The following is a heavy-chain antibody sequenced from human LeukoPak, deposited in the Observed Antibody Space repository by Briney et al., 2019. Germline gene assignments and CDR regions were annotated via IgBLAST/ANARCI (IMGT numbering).Heavy chain of an antibody. J-gene: IGHJ3*02. V-gene: IGHV1-69*01. Sequence: GSSVKVSCKASQGTFSSYAISWVRQAPGQGLEWMGGISPIFGTANDAQKFQGRVTITADESTSTAYMELSSLRSEDTAVYYCARGGDIVVVVAAMGAFDIWGQGTMVTVSS. D-gene: IGHD2-15*01. CDR3: ARGGDIVVVVAAMGAFDI. CDR2: ISPIFGTA. CDR1: QGTFSSYA.